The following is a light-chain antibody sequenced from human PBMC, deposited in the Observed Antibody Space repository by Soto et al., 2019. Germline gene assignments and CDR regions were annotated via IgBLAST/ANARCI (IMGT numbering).Light chain of an antibody. CDR2: VSS. J-gene: IGKJ2*01. Sequence: EVVLTQSPGTLSLSPGESATLSCRASQSVSNNYFAWYQQKPGQAPRLLIFVSSDRATGIPDRFSGSGSGTDFTLTISRLEPEDFAVYYCHQYRSSPPYTFGQGTKVEIK. CDR3: HQYRSSPPYT. V-gene: IGKV3-20*01. CDR1: QSVSNNY.